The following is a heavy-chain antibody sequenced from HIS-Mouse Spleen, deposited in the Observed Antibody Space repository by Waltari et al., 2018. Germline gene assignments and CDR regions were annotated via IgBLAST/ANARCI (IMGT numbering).Heavy chain of an antibody. CDR1: GFPFGSHS. D-gene: IGHD7-27*01. Sequence: EVQLVKYGGGLVKPGGSLRLSCAASGFPFGSHSMNWVRQAPGKGLEWVSSISSSSSYIYYADSVKGRFTISRDKAKNSLYLQMNSLRAEDTAVYYCARRLLTGDAFDIWGQGTMVTVSS. J-gene: IGHJ3*02. CDR3: ARRLLTGDAFDI. CDR2: ISSSSSYI. V-gene: IGHV3-21*01.